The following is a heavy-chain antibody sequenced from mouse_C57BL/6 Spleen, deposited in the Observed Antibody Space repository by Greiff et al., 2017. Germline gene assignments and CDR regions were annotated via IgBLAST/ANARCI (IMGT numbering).Heavy chain of an antibody. J-gene: IGHJ3*01. Sequence: QVTLKVSGPGILQPSQTLSLTCSFSGFSLSTFGMGVGWIRQPSGKGLEWLAHIWWDDDKYYNPALKSRLTISKDTSNNQVFNKIANVYTADTAPYYCARMGNCGRSPWFAYWGQGTLVTVSA. V-gene: IGHV8-8*01. CDR3: ARMGNCGRSPWFAY. CDR1: GFSLSTFGMG. CDR2: IWWDDDK. D-gene: IGHD1-1*01.